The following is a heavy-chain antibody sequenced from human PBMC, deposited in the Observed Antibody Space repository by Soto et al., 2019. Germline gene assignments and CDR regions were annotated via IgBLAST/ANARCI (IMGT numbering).Heavy chain of an antibody. CDR2: ISAST. J-gene: IGHJ4*02. D-gene: IGHD6-13*01. Sequence: EMQLLESGVGLVQAGGSLRRSCEASGVTVSSYALNWVRQAPGKGLEWVSGISASTYYADSVKGRITISRDTSKNTLYLQMNSLRAEDTAIYFCAIRMYSTRWYYLDYWGQGTLVTVSS. V-gene: IGHV3-23*01. CDR3: AIRMYSTRWYYLDY. CDR1: GVTVSSYA.